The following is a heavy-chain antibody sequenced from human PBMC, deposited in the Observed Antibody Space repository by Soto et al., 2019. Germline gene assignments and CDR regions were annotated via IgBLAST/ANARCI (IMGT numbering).Heavy chain of an antibody. Sequence: AXVKVSGKASGYTFTSYGIGWVLQAPGQGLEWMGWISAYNGNTNYAQKLQGRVTMTTDTSTSTAYMELRSLRFDDTAVYYCARDMDFWSGFDYWGQGTLVTVS. CDR3: ARDMDFWSGFDY. CDR2: ISAYNGNT. CDR1: GYTFTSYG. V-gene: IGHV1-18*01. J-gene: IGHJ4*02. D-gene: IGHD3-3*01.